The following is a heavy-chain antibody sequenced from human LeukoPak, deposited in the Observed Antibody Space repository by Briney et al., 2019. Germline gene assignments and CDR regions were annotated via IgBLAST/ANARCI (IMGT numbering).Heavy chain of an antibody. D-gene: IGHD2-21*01. V-gene: IGHV1-2*03. CDR3: VRLEGRTYSGFDY. Sequence: LAASVTVSCTASGYTFTGQYMHWVRQAPGQGLEWMGWINPNSGATNYAPKFQGRVTLTGDMAITTAYMELSSLTSDDTALYYCVRLEGRTYSGFDYWGQGSLVTVSS. CDR2: INPNSGAT. CDR1: GYTFTGQY. J-gene: IGHJ4*02.